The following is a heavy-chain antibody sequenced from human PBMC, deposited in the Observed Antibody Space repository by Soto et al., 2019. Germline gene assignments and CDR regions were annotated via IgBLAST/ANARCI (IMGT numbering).Heavy chain of an antibody. CDR3: AKDRCGDFDDLNLPEY. J-gene: IGHJ4*02. CDR1: GFTFSSFG. D-gene: IGHD6-6*01. Sequence: QVLLVESGGGVVQPGRSLRLSCAASGFTFSSFGMHWVRQAPGKGLEWVAEITGDGSSKHYADSLKGRFTISRDNSNNTLYLQMDSLGPEDTAVYYCAKDRCGDFDDLNLPEYWGQGTMVTVSS. V-gene: IGHV3-30*18. CDR2: ITGDGSSK.